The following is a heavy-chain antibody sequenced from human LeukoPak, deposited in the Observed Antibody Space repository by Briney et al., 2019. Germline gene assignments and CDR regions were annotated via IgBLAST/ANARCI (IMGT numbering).Heavy chain of an antibody. CDR3: ARDGVSMVRGVRVLDYYNYYMDV. V-gene: IGHV3-30*02. J-gene: IGHJ6*03. CDR2: IRYDGSNK. CDR1: GFTFSSYD. D-gene: IGHD3-10*01. Sequence: GGSLRLSCAASGFTFSSYDIHWVRQAPGKGLEWVAFIRYDGSNKYYADSVKGRFTVSRDNSKNTLYLQMKSLRAEDTAVYYCARDGVSMVRGVRVLDYYNYYMDVWGKGTTVTISS.